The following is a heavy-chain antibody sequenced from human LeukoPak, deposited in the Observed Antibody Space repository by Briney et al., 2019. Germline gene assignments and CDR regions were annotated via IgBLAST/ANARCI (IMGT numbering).Heavy chain of an antibody. Sequence: SETLSLTCTVSGGSISSYYWSWIRQPPGKGLEWIGYIYYSGSTNYNPSLKSRVTISVDTSKNQFSLKLSSVTAADTAVYYCARDRYYYDSSGYTGRYFDLWGRGTLVTVSS. V-gene: IGHV4-59*01. CDR3: ARDRYYYDSSGYTGRYFDL. D-gene: IGHD3-22*01. J-gene: IGHJ2*01. CDR2: IYYSGST. CDR1: GGSISSYY.